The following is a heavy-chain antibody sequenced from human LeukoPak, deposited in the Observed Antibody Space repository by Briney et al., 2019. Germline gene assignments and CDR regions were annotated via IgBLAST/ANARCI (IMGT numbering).Heavy chain of an antibody. Sequence: ASVTVSCKASGYTITSYCISWLRQAPGQGLEWMGWISAYNGNTNYAQKLQGRATMTTDTSTSTAYMELRSLRSDDTALYYCGIGQTSVRADLIDYWGQGTLVTVSS. V-gene: IGHV1-18*01. CDR1: GYTITSYC. J-gene: IGHJ4*02. CDR3: GIGQTSVRADLIDY. D-gene: IGHD1-26*01. CDR2: ISAYNGNT.